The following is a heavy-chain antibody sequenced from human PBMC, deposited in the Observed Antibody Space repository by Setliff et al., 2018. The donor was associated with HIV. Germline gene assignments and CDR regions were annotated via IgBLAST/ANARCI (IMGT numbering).Heavy chain of an antibody. V-gene: IGHV4-38-2*01. Sequence: PSETLSLTCALSGYPISNGYYWGWIRQPSGKGLEWIGSIYHSGSTFYNPSLRSRVTISVDTSQDQFSLRLTSVTAADTAVYYCAARNSGNPTRHFDYWGQGTLVTVS. J-gene: IGHJ4*02. CDR3: AARNSGNPTRHFDY. D-gene: IGHD3-10*01. CDR1: GYPISNGYY. CDR2: IYHSGST.